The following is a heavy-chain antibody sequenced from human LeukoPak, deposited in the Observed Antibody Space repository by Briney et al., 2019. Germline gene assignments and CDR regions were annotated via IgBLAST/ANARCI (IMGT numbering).Heavy chain of an antibody. D-gene: IGHD3-22*01. CDR1: GFTVSNNY. CDR3: ARGRGSGYFDF. V-gene: IGHV3-53*01. Sequence: GGSLRLSCAASGFTVSNNYMNWVRQAPGKGLEWVSFIYSGGTTYYADSVKGRFTMSRDDSKNTLYLQMNSLRAEDTALYYCARGRGSGYFDFWGQGTLVTVAS. CDR2: IYSGGTT. J-gene: IGHJ4*02.